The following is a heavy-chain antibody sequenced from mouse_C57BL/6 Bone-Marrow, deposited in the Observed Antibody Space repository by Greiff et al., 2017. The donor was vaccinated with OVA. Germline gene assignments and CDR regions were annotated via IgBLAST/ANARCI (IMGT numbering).Heavy chain of an antibody. Sequence: EVKLVESGAELVRPGASVKLSCTASGFNIKDDYMHWVKQRPEQGLEWIGWIDPENGDTEYASKFQGKATITADTSSNTAYLQLSSLTSEDTAVYYCTTLTTVVPSFDYWGQGTTLTVSS. J-gene: IGHJ2*01. CDR3: TTLTTVVPSFDY. CDR1: GFNIKDDY. V-gene: IGHV14-4*01. CDR2: IDPENGDT. D-gene: IGHD1-1*01.